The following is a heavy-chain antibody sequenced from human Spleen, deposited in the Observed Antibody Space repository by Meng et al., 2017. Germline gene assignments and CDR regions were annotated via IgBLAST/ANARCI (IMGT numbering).Heavy chain of an antibody. V-gene: IGHV3-53*04. CDR2: IYSGGST. J-gene: IGHJ2*01. CDR1: GFTVSSHY. D-gene: IGHD5-24*01. CDR3: ARGRGNYPYWYFDL. Sequence: ESLKISCTASGFTVSSHYMNWVRQAPGKGLEWVSVIYSGGSTYYADSVKGRFTISRHTSKNTLYLQMNSLTPEDTAVYYCARGRGNYPYWYFDLWGRGTLVTVSS.